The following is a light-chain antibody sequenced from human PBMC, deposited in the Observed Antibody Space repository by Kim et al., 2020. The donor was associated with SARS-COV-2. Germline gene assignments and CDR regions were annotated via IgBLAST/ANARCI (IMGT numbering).Light chain of an antibody. CDR3: QQYYSSPPT. J-gene: IGKJ2*01. V-gene: IGKV4-1*01. CDR1: QSVLYSSNNKNY. Sequence: DIVMTQSPDSLVVSLGERATINCKSSQSVLYSSNNKNYLAWFQQKPGQPPKLLISWASTRESGVPDRFSGSGSGTDFTLTISSLQAEDVAVYSCQQYYSSPPTFGQGTKLEI. CDR2: WAS.